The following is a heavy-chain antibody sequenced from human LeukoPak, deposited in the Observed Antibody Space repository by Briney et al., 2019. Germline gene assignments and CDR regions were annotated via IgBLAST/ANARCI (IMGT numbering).Heavy chain of an antibody. Sequence: ASVKVSCKASGYTFTGYYMHWVRQAPGQGLEGMGWINPNSGGTNYAQKFQGRVTMTRDTSISTAYMELSRLRSDDTAVYYCARAGASRGYYMDVWGKGTTVTVSS. CDR2: INPNSGGT. CDR3: ARAGASRGYYMDV. V-gene: IGHV1-2*02. D-gene: IGHD6-13*01. CDR1: GYTFTGYY. J-gene: IGHJ6*03.